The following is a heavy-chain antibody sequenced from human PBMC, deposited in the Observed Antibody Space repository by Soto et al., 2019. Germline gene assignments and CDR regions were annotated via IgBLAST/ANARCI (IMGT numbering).Heavy chain of an antibody. CDR1: GGSISSYY. Sequence: QVQLQESGPGLVKPSETLSLTCTVSGGSISSYYWSWIRQPPGKGLEWMGYIYYSGSTNHNPSLKVRVTISVDTSKSRFSLKLSSVTAADTAVYYCARSRGGYFDCWCQGTLVTVS. CDR3: ARSRGGYFDC. V-gene: IGHV4-59*01. CDR2: IYYSGST. J-gene: IGHJ4*02. D-gene: IGHD3-16*01.